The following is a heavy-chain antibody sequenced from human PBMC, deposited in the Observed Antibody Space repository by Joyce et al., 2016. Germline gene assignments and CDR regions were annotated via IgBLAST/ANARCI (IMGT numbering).Heavy chain of an antibody. CDR3: ARDLGYFDY. CDR2: INSGTTYK. CDR1: GFTFSNYN. Sequence: EVHLVESGGGLVKPGGSLRLSCAASGFTFSNYNMNWVRQAPEKGGEGVSYINSGTTYKYYADSVQGRFTISRDNAKNSLYLQMNSLRAEDTAVYYCARDLGYFDYWGQGTLVTVSS. V-gene: IGHV3-21*01. J-gene: IGHJ4*02.